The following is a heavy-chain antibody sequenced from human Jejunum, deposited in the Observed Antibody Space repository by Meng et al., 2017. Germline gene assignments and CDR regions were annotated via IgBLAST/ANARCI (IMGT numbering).Heavy chain of an antibody. J-gene: IGHJ2*01. D-gene: IGHD6-19*01. CDR2: LWSDESNQ. CDR1: GFTLRNYG. CDR3: ARDSDTSGRHWYFDL. Sequence: QGRLVESGGGVVLPGRSLRLSCAASGFTLRNYGMHWVRQAPGKGLELVALLWSDESNQNYADSVKGRFTISKDKSKNTLYLQMNSLRAEDTAVYYCARDSDTSGRHWYFDLWGRGTLVTVSS. V-gene: IGHV3-33*01.